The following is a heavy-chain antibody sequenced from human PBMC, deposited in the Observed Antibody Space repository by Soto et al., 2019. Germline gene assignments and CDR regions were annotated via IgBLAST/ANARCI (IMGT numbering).Heavy chain of an antibody. J-gene: IGHJ6*02. CDR3: AGDTYGMDV. CDR2: IHYSGTT. V-gene: IGHV4-59*01. Sequence: QVHFQESGPGLVKSSETLSLTCTVSGGSINNYYCNWVRQPPGKGLEWIGSIHYSGTTHYNPSLESRVTSSADRAKNQFSLTLNSVTAADTAVYYCAGDTYGMDVWGQGTTVTVSS. CDR1: GGSINNYY.